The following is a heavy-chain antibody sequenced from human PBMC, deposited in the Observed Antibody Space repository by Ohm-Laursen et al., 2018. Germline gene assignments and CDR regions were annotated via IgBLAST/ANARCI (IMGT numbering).Heavy chain of an antibody. V-gene: IGHV3-30*18. Sequence: SLRLSCAASGFTFSSYGMHWVRQAPGKGLEWVAVISYDGSNKYYADSVKGRFTISRDNSKNTLYLQMNSLRAEDTAVYYCAKDRAITFGGVIGLLDYWGQGTLVTVSS. D-gene: IGHD3-16*02. CDR1: GFTFSSYG. CDR2: ISYDGSNK. CDR3: AKDRAITFGGVIGLLDY. J-gene: IGHJ4*02.